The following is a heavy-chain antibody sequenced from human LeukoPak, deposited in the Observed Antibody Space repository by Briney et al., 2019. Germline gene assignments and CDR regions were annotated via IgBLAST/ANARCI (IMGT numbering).Heavy chain of an antibody. D-gene: IGHD6-13*01. V-gene: IGHV6-1*01. Sequence: SQTLSLTCAISGDSVSSNSASWHWIRRSPSRGLEWLGRTYYRSKWYNDYAVSVGSRLTINSDTSKNQFSLHLNSVSPEDTAVYYCARAAGAFDFWGQGSLVSVSS. CDR1: GDSVSSNSAS. CDR2: TYYRSKWYN. J-gene: IGHJ4*02. CDR3: ARAAGAFDF.